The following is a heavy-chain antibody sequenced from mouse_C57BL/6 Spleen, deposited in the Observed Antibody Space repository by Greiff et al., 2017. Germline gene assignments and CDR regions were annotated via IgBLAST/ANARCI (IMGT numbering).Heavy chain of an antibody. CDR1: GFNIKDDY. D-gene: IGHD2-14*01. CDR3: TTRVRRAWFAY. CDR2: IDPENGDT. J-gene: IGHJ3*01. Sequence: EVQRVESGAELVRPGASVKLSCTASGFNIKDDYMHWVKQRPEQGLEWIGWIDPENGDTEYASKFQGKATITADTSSNTAYLQLSSLTSEDTAVYYCTTRVRRAWFAYWGQGTLVTVSA. V-gene: IGHV14-4*01.